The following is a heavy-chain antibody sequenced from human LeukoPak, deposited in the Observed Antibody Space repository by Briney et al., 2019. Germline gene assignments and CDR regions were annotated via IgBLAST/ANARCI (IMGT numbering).Heavy chain of an antibody. V-gene: IGHV3-33*06. J-gene: IGHJ4*02. Sequence: GGSLRLSCAASGFTFSSYGMHWVRQAPGKGLEWVAVIWYDGSNKYYADSVKGRFTISRDNSKNTLYLQMNSLRAEDTAVYYCAKERGSYRPQAPFDYWGQGTLVTVSS. CDR1: GFTFSSYG. CDR2: IWYDGSNK. D-gene: IGHD1-26*01. CDR3: AKERGSYRPQAPFDY.